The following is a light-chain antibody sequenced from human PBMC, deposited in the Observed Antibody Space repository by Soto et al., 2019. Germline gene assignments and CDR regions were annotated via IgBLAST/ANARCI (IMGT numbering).Light chain of an antibody. V-gene: IGKV3-20*01. J-gene: IGKJ1*01. Sequence: EIVLTQSPGTLSLSPGERATLSCRASQSLSSGYLAWYQQKPGQAPTILIYAASSRATGIPDRFSGSGSGTDFSLTISRLEPEDFAVYYCHQYDTSPRTFSQGTKVEI. CDR2: AAS. CDR3: HQYDTSPRT. CDR1: QSLSSGY.